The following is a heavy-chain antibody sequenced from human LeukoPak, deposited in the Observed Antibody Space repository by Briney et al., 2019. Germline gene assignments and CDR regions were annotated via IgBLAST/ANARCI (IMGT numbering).Heavy chain of an antibody. CDR1: GYTFTSCG. V-gene: IGHV1-18*01. CDR3: ARGQTNYFDWLSSYFDY. D-gene: IGHD3-9*01. CDR2: ISDYNGNT. J-gene: IGHJ4*02. Sequence: GASVKVSCKASGYTFTSCGISWVRQAPGQGLEWMGWISDYNGNTNYAQKLQGRVTMTTDTSTSTAYMELRSLRSDDTAVYYCARGQTNYFDWLSSYFDYWGQGTLVTVSS.